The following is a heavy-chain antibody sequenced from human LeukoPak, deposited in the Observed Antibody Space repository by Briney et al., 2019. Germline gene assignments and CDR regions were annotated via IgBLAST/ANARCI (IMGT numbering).Heavy chain of an antibody. Sequence: GGSLRLSCGADGFIFGNYWMTWVRQAPGKGLEWVAVISHDGRTKYYADSMKGRITISRDNSKNTLFLQTNNLRSEDTAVYFCARPSPPGDGYNPPDHWGQGTLVTVSS. CDR2: ISHDGRTK. J-gene: IGHJ4*02. CDR3: ARPSPPGDGYNPPDH. D-gene: IGHD5-24*01. V-gene: IGHV3-30*03. CDR1: GFIFGNYW.